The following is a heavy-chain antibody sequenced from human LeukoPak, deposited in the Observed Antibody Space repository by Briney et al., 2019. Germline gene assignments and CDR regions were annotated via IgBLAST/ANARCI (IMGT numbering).Heavy chain of an antibody. D-gene: IGHD2-2*02. CDR3: AKDDCSGTSCYTTDY. CDR1: GFTFSSYG. Sequence: GGSLRLSRAASGFTFSSYGMHWVRQAPGKGLEWVAFIRYDGSNKYYADSVKGRFTISRDNSKNTLYLEMNSLRAEDTAVYYCAKDDCSGTSCYTTDYWGQGTLVTVSS. CDR2: IRYDGSNK. V-gene: IGHV3-30*02. J-gene: IGHJ4*02.